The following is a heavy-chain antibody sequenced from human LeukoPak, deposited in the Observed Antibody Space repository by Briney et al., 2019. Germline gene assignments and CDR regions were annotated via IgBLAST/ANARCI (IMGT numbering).Heavy chain of an antibody. D-gene: IGHD3-9*01. CDR2: IYYSVST. V-gene: IGHV4-59*08. CDR1: GGSISSYY. J-gene: IGHJ4*02. Sequence: SETLSLTCTVSGGSISSYYWSWIRQPPGKGLEWIGYIYYSVSTNYNPSLKSRVTISVDTSKNQFSLKLSSVTAADTAVYYCARRVALLRYFDWLLPHTDWGQGTLVTVSS. CDR3: ARRVALLRYFDWLLPHTD.